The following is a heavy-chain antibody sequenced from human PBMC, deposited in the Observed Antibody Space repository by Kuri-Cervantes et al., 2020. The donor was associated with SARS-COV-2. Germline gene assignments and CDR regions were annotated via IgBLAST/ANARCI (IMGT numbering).Heavy chain of an antibody. CDR2: LNPNTGGT. CDR3: ARGEAARGLMVVFKWRGAGPLHF. D-gene: IGHD3-10*01. J-gene: IGHJ4*02. V-gene: IGHV1-2*04. Sequence: ASVKVSCKASGYALTDYYIHWVQQAPGQGLEWMGWLNPNTGGTNYAQKFQGWVTMTRDTSLTTAYMELTRLTSDDSAVYFCARGEAARGLMVVFKWRGAGPLHFWGQGTLVTVSS. CDR1: GYALTDYY.